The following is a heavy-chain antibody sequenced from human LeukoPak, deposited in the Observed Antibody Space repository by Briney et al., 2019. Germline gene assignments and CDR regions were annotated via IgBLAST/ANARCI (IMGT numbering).Heavy chain of an antibody. V-gene: IGHV1-2*02. Sequence: EASVKVSCKVSGYTFTAYYMHWVRQAPGQGLEWMGWINPNSGATNYAQQFQGRDTMTRDTSISTAYMELSRLRSDDMAVYYCASVYSSGWDFEYWGQGTLVTVSS. J-gene: IGHJ4*02. CDR2: INPNSGAT. CDR3: ASVYSSGWDFEY. D-gene: IGHD6-19*01. CDR1: GYTFTAYY.